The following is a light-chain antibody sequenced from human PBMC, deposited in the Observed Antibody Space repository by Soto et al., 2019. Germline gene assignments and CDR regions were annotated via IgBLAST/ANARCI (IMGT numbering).Light chain of an antibody. CDR1: SSDVGAYDF. V-gene: IGLV2-11*01. J-gene: IGLJ3*02. CDR2: DVI. CDR3: SSYAGSHTYEV. Sequence: QSVLTQPRSVSGSLGQSVTISRTGTSSDVGAYDFVSWYQQNPGKAPRLIIFDVIKRPSGVPDRFSGSKSGNTASLTISGLQSEDEADYHCSSYAGSHTYEVFGGGTNVTVL.